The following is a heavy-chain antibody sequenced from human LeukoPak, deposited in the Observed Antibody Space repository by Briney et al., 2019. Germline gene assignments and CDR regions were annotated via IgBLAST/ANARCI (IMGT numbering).Heavy chain of an antibody. CDR1: GGSISSSSYY. Sequence: SETLSLTCTVSGGSISSSSYYWGWIRQPPGKGLEWIGSIYYSGSTNYNPSLTSRVTISVDTSKNQFSLKLSSVTAADTAVYYCARGPAAHYGSGSTNIDYWGQGTLVTVSS. CDR2: IYYSGST. V-gene: IGHV4-39*01. D-gene: IGHD3-10*01. CDR3: ARGPAAHYGSGSTNIDY. J-gene: IGHJ4*02.